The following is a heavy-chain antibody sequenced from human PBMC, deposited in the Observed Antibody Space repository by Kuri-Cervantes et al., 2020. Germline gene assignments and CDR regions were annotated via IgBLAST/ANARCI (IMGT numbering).Heavy chain of an antibody. V-gene: IGHV3-9*01. D-gene: IGHD5-24*01. CDR1: GFTFNNYA. CDR2: ISWNGGTI. CDR3: ARGQHGLDY. Sequence: SLKISCAASGFTFNNYAMQWVRQRTGEGLEWVSGISWNGGTIGYADSVKGRFTISRDDSKSIAYLQMNSLKTEDTALYFCARGQHGLDYWGQGTLVTVSS. J-gene: IGHJ4*02.